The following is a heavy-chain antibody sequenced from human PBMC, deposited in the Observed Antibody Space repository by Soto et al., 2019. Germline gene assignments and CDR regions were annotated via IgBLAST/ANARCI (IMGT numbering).Heavy chain of an antibody. Sequence: SETLSLTCAVSGGSISSSGYSWSWIRQPPGKGLEWVGYVYHSGSTFYNPSLKSRVTISVDRSKNQFSLKLSSVTAADTAVYHCASSHAGAHITAAVHWGQGTLVTAPQ. CDR2: VYHSGST. CDR1: GGSISSSGYS. D-gene: IGHD6-13*01. V-gene: IGHV4-30-2*01. CDR3: ASSHAGAHITAAVH. J-gene: IGHJ4*02.